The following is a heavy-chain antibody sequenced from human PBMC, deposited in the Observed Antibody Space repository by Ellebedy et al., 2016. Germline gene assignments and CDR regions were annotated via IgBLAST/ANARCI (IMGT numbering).Heavy chain of an antibody. CDR2: IYYSGTT. D-gene: IGHD2-21*02. CDR1: GGSISSGVYY. J-gene: IGHJ3*02. Sequence: SETLSLTCTVSGGSISSGVYYWSWIRQLPGKGLEWIGYIYYSGTTFYNPSLKSRVTISVDTSKNQFSLKLSSVTAADTAVYYCVTTMVTAIPFAFDIWGQGTMVTVSS. V-gene: IGHV4-30-4*02. CDR3: VTTMVTAIPFAFDI.